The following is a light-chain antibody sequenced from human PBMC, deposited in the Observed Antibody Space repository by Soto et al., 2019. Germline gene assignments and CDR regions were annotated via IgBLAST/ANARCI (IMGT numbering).Light chain of an antibody. Sequence: DIQMTQSPASLSASVGDRVTITCRASQVIKYLAWFQQKPGKAPKSLIYATSRFQSGVPSRFSGSGSGTDFTLTISSLQPEDFATYYCQQYDTFPRTFGLGTKLEMK. CDR2: ATS. J-gene: IGKJ2*01. CDR1: QVIKY. CDR3: QQYDTFPRT. V-gene: IGKV1-16*01.